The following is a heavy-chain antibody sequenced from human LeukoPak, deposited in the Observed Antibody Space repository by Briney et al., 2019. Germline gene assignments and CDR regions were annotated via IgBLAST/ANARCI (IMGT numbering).Heavy chain of an antibody. CDR2: IYPGDSDT. J-gene: IGHJ3*02. V-gene: IGHV5-51*01. CDR3: ARSRRYFDWLLSFDAFDI. CDR1: GYSFTSYW. Sequence: GESLKISCKGSGYSFTSYWIGWVRQMPGKGLEWMGIIYPGDSDTRYSPSFQGQVTISADKSISTAYLQWSSLKASDTAMYYCARSRRYFDWLLSFDAFDIWGQGTMVTVSS. D-gene: IGHD3-9*01.